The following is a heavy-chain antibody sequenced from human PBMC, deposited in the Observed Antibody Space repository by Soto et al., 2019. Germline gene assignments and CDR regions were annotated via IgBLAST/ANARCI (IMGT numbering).Heavy chain of an antibody. J-gene: IGHJ6*03. CDR3: ARGRPQKGGYCSSTSCYSYYYYYMDV. V-gene: IGHV4-59*01. D-gene: IGHD2-2*01. CDR2: IYYSGST. Sequence: SETLSLTCTFSGGSISSYYWSLIRQPPGKGLEWIGYIYYSGSTNYNPSLKSRVTISVDTSKNQFSLKLSSVTAADTAVYYCARGRPQKGGYCSSTSCYSYYYYYMDVWGKGTTVTVSS. CDR1: GGSISSYY.